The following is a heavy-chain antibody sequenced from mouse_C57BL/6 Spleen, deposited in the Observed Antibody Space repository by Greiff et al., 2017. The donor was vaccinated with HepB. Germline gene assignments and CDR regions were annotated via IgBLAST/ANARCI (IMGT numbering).Heavy chain of an antibody. Sequence: QVQLQQPGAELVRPGTSVKLSCKASGYTFTSYWMHWVKQRPGQGLEWIGVIDPSDSYTNYNQKFKGKATLTVDTSSSTAYMQLSSLTSEDSAVYYWARGPLYYGSSHFDYWGQGTTLTVSS. CDR2: IDPSDSYT. J-gene: IGHJ2*01. CDR1: GYTFTSYW. CDR3: ARGPLYYGSSHFDY. D-gene: IGHD1-1*01. V-gene: IGHV1-59*01.